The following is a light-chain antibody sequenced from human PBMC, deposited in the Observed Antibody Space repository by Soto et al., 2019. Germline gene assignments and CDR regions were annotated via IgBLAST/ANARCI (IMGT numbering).Light chain of an antibody. CDR1: QDINNY. V-gene: IGKV1-33*01. CDR3: QQYEDLPLT. CDR2: DAS. J-gene: IGKJ4*01. Sequence: DIQLTQSPSSLSASVRDRVTITCQASQDINNYLNWYQQKPGKAPKLLIFDASSVETGVPSRFSGSGSGTHFTFTISSLEPEDIATYHCQQYEDLPLTFGGGTRVELK.